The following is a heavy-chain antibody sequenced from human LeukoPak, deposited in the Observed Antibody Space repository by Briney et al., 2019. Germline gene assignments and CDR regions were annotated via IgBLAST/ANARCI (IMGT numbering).Heavy chain of an antibody. V-gene: IGHV3-21*01. Sequence: GGSLRLSCAASGFTFSNYSMNWVRQAPGKGLEWVSSIGTTGSYIFYADSVKGRFTISRDNAKNTLYLQMNSLRAEDTAVYYCARDPTSGSHPHFDFWGQGILVTVSS. D-gene: IGHD1-26*01. CDR2: IGTTGSYI. CDR1: GFTFSNYS. CDR3: ARDPTSGSHPHFDF. J-gene: IGHJ4*02.